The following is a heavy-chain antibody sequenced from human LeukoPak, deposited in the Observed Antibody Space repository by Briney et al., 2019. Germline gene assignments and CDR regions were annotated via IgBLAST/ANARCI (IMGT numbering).Heavy chain of an antibody. J-gene: IGHJ4*02. V-gene: IGHV4-34*01. D-gene: IGHD3-22*01. CDR3: ATRVGDSSGYYVTYFDY. CDR2: INHSGST. CDR1: GGSFSGYY. Sequence: SETLSLTCAVYGGSFSGYYWSWIRQPPGKGLEWIGEINHSGSTNYNPSLKSRVTISVDTSKNQFSLKLSSVTAADTAVYYCATRVGDSSGYYVTYFDYWGQGTLVTVSS.